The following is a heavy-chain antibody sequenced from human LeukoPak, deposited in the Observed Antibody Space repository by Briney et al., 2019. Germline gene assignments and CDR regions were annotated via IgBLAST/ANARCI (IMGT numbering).Heavy chain of an antibody. CDR3: ARGTKKSAAPLPFDY. D-gene: IGHD1-7*01. J-gene: IGHJ4*02. CDR2: IYYSGST. V-gene: IGHV4-59*08. Sequence: PSETLSLTCTVSGGSISSYYWSWIRRPPGKGLEWIGYIYYSGSTNYNPSLKSRVTISVDTSKNQFSLKLSSVTAADTAVYYCARGTKKSAAPLPFDYWGQGTLVTVSS. CDR1: GGSISSYY.